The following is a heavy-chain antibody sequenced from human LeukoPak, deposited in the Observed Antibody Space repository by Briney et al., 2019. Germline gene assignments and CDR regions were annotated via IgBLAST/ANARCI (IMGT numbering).Heavy chain of an antibody. V-gene: IGHV1-69*05. Sequence: ASVKVSCKTPGGTFSSYAISWVRQAPGQGLEWMGRIIPIFGTANYAQKFQGRVTITTDESTSTAYMELSSLRSEDTAVYYCARGPPTAMVTGFDYWGQGTLVTVSS. CDR2: IIPIFGTA. J-gene: IGHJ4*02. CDR1: GGTFSSYA. D-gene: IGHD5-18*01. CDR3: ARGPPTAMVTGFDY.